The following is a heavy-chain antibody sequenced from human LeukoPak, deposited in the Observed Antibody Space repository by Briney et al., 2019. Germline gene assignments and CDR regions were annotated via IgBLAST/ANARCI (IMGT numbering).Heavy chain of an antibody. CDR1: GFKFRSYW. Sequence: PGGSLRLSCAPSGFKFRSYWMSWVRQAPGKGLEWVANIKQDGSEKNYVDSVKGRFTISRDNAKKSLYLEMNSLRGEDTAVYYCYCAVEDYWGQGTLVTVSS. D-gene: IGHD2-15*01. J-gene: IGHJ4*02. CDR3: YCAVEDY. CDR2: IKQDGSEK. V-gene: IGHV3-7*01.